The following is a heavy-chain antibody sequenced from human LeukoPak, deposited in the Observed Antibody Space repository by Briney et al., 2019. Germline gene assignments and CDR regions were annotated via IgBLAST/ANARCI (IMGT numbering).Heavy chain of an antibody. D-gene: IGHD3-22*01. CDR2: ISSSSSYI. V-gene: IGHV3-21*01. Sequence: GGSLRLSCAASGFTVSSNYMSWVRQAPGKGLEWVSSISSSSSYIYYADSVKGRFTISRDNAKNSLYLQMNSLRAEDTAVYYCAREGYYDSSGYYVEDFDYWGQGTLVTVSS. J-gene: IGHJ4*02. CDR1: GFTVSSNY. CDR3: AREGYYDSSGYYVEDFDY.